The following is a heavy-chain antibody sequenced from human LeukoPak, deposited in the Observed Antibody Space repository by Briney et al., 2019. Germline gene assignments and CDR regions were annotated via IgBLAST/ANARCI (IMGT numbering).Heavy chain of an antibody. J-gene: IGHJ4*02. CDR2: ISSSSSYI. Sequence: GGSLRLSCAASGFTFSSYSMNWVRQAPGEGLEWVSSISSSSSYIYYADSVKGRFTISRDNAKNSLYLQMNSLRAEDTAVYYCARIWTVAAAGTDYWGQGTLVTVSS. V-gene: IGHV3-21*01. CDR1: GFTFSSYS. D-gene: IGHD6-13*01. CDR3: ARIWTVAAAGTDY.